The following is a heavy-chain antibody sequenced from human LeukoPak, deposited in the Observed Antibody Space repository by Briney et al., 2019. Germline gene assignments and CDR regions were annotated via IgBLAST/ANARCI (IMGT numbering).Heavy chain of an antibody. CDR1: GYTFTAYY. CDR3: AGQRGGGTFDP. CDR2: INPNSGGT. Sequence: GASVKVSCKASGYTFTAYYINWVRQAPGQGLEWMGWINPNSGGTNYAQKFQGRVTMTRDTSISTAYMELSRLRSDDTAVYYCAGQRGGGTFDPWGQGTLVTVSS. D-gene: IGHD2-15*01. J-gene: IGHJ5*02. V-gene: IGHV1-2*02.